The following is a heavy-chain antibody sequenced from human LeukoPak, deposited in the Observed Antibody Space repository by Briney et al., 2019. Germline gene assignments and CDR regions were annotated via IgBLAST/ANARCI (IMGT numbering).Heavy chain of an antibody. CDR2: IWYDGSKK. V-gene: IGHV3-33*01. J-gene: IGHJ3*02. CDR1: GFTFSSHG. D-gene: IGHD3-10*01. CDR3: ARDRDDAFDI. Sequence: GGSLRLSCAASGFTFSSHGMHWVRQAPGKGLEWVAVIWYDGSKKYYADSAKGRFTISRDNSKNTLYLQMNSLRAEDTAVYYCARDRDDAFDIWGQGTMVTVSS.